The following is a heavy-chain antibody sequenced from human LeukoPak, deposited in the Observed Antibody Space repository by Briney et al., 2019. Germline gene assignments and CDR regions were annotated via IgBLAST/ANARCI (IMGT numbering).Heavy chain of an antibody. D-gene: IGHD2-15*01. CDR1: GFTFSHYA. Sequence: GGSLRLSCVVSGFTFSHYAFHWVRQAPGKGLEWVAVISYDGSHIYYADSVKGRFTISRDKSKNTLYLQMNSLRVEDTAVFYCARADIVVVVAAHRLPYYFDYWGQGTLVTVSS. CDR3: ARADIVVVVAAHRLPYYFDY. J-gene: IGHJ4*02. V-gene: IGHV3-30-3*01. CDR2: ISYDGSHI.